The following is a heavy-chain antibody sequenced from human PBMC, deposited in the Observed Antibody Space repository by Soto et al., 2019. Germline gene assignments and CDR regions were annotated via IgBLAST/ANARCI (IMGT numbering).Heavy chain of an antibody. CDR2: IYPGDSDT. CDR3: ARPRINYGGNPDAFDI. J-gene: IGHJ3*02. Sequence: GGSLRLSCKGSGYSFTSYWIGWVRQLPGKGLEWMGIIYPGDSDTRYSPSFQGQVTISADKSISTAYLQWSSLKASDTAMYYCARPRINYGGNPDAFDIWGQGTMVTVSS. D-gene: IGHD4-17*01. V-gene: IGHV5-51*01. CDR1: GYSFTSYW.